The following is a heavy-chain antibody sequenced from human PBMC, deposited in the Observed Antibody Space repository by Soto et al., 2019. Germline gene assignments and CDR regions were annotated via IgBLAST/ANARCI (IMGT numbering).Heavy chain of an antibody. D-gene: IGHD6-25*01. CDR3: ARAAPLLQH. V-gene: IGHV3-72*01. Sequence: GGSLRLSCAASGFILSDHYMDWFRQAPGKGLEWVGRSRNKANSYTTEYAASVKGRFTISRDESKNSLYLQMNSLRTEDTAVYYCARAAPLLQHWGQGTLVTVSS. CDR1: GFILSDHY. CDR2: SRNKANSYTT. J-gene: IGHJ1*01.